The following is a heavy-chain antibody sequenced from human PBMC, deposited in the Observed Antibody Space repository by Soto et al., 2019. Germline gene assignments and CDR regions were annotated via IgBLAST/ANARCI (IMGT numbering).Heavy chain of an antibody. J-gene: IGHJ5*02. CDR3: ARDPSTTVTNWFDT. CDR2: INPNSGGT. Sequence: ASVKVSCKASGYTFTGYYMHWVRQAPGQGLEWMGWINPNSGGTNYAQKFQGRVTMTRDTSISTAYMELSRLRSDDTAVYYCARDPSTTVTNWFDTWGQGTMVNVS. D-gene: IGHD4-17*01. V-gene: IGHV1-2*02. CDR1: GYTFTGYY.